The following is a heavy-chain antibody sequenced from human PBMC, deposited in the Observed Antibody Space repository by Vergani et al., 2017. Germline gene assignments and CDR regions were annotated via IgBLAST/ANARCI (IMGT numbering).Heavy chain of an antibody. V-gene: IGHV1-69*01. CDR2: IIPIFGTA. CDR1: GGTFSSYA. CDR3: ARAADGYCSSTSCYRGVYAFDI. Sequence: QVQLVQSGAEVKKPGSSVKVSCKASGGTFSSYAISWVRQAPGQGLEWMGGIIPIFGTANYAQKFQGRVTITADESTSTAYMELSSLRSEDTAVYYCARAADGYCSSTSCYRGVYAFDIWGQGTMVTVSS. D-gene: IGHD2-2*02. J-gene: IGHJ3*02.